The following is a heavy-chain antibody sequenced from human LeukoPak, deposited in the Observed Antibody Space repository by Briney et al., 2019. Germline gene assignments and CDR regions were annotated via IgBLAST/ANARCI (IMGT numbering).Heavy chain of an antibody. V-gene: IGHV1-18*01. CDR1: GYTFTSYG. Sequence: ASVKVSCKASGYTFTSYGISWVRQAPGQGLEWMGWISAYNGNTNYAQKFQGRVTMTRDTSISTAYMELSRLRSDDTAVYYCAREGTDYYDSSGYYEYDAFDIWGQGTMVTVSS. J-gene: IGHJ3*02. CDR2: ISAYNGNT. CDR3: AREGTDYYDSSGYYEYDAFDI. D-gene: IGHD3-22*01.